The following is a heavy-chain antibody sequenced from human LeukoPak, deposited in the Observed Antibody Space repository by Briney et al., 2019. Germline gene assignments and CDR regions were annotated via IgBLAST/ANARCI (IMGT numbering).Heavy chain of an antibody. Sequence: SVKVSCKASGGTFSSYAISWVRQAPGQGLEWMGGIIPIFGTANYAQKFQGRVTITADKSTSTAYMELSSLRSEDTAVYYCARGNYYGSGTVPDVWGQGTTVTVSS. V-gene: IGHV1-69*06. CDR3: ARGNYYGSGTVPDV. CDR2: IIPIFGTA. CDR1: GGTFSSYA. J-gene: IGHJ6*02. D-gene: IGHD3-10*01.